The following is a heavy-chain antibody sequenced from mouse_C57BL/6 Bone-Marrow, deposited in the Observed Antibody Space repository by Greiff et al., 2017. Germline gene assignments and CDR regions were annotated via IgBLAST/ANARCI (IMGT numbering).Heavy chain of an antibody. J-gene: IGHJ2*01. CDR1: GYTFTDYY. Sequence: VQLQQSGPELVKPGASVKISCKASGYTFTDYYMNWVKQSHGKGLEWIGDINPNNGGTSYNQKFKGKATLTVDKSSSTAYMELRSLTSEDSAVYYCARRDYYGSSHFDYWGQGTTLTVSS. CDR2: INPNNGGT. CDR3: ARRDYYGSSHFDY. D-gene: IGHD1-1*01. V-gene: IGHV1-26*01.